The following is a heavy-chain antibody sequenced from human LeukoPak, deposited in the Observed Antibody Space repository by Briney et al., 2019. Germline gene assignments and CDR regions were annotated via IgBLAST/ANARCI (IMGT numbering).Heavy chain of an antibody. J-gene: IGHJ4*02. D-gene: IGHD4-11*01. V-gene: IGHV3-23*01. Sequence: GGSLRLSCAASGFTFSSCAMSWVRQAPGKGLEWVSAISGSGGSTYYADSVKGRFTISRDNSKNTLYLQMNSLRAEDTAVYYCAKGWDYSKHKGIDYWGQGTLVTVSS. CDR1: GFTFSSCA. CDR3: AKGWDYSKHKGIDY. CDR2: ISGSGGST.